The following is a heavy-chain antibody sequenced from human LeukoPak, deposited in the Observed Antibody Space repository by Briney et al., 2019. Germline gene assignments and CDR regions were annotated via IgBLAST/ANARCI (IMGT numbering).Heavy chain of an antibody. CDR3: ARLSAAVHLGAFDL. J-gene: IGHJ3*01. CDR1: AVSISPYY. Sequence: PSETLSLTCAVSAVSISPYYWAWIRQPPGKGLEWIGYIHTSGSNNQYPSLKSRVTISVDKSKNHFSLRLTSVTAADTAVYYCARLSAAVHLGAFDLWGQGTMVTVSS. V-gene: IGHV4-4*09. CDR2: IHTSGSN. D-gene: IGHD3-3*01.